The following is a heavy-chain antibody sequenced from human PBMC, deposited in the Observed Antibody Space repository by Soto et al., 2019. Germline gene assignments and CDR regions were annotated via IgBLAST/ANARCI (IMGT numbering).Heavy chain of an antibody. Sequence: SPRPSCAASGFTFSSYSLSSVRPAPGEGVGWVSAISGSGGSTYYADSVKGRFTISRDNSKNTLYLQMNSLRAEDTAVYYCAKDLRIVVVVAANLDWFDPWGQGTLVTVSS. CDR2: ISGSGGST. CDR3: AKDLRIVVVVAANLDWFDP. V-gene: IGHV3-23*01. D-gene: IGHD2-15*01. CDR1: GFTFSSYS. J-gene: IGHJ5*02.